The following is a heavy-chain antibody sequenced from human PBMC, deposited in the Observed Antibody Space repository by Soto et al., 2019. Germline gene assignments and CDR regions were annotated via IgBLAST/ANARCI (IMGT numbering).Heavy chain of an antibody. J-gene: IGHJ3*02. Sequence: EVQLLESGGGLVQPGGSLRLSCAASGFTFSSHAMSWVRQAPGKGLEWVSDISGSGGSTYSADSVKGRFTISRDNSKNTLYLQMNSLRAEDTALYYCAKQLNYDFWSGYPDAFDIWGQGTMVIVSS. CDR2: ISGSGGST. CDR3: AKQLNYDFWSGYPDAFDI. D-gene: IGHD3-3*01. V-gene: IGHV3-23*01. CDR1: GFTFSSHA.